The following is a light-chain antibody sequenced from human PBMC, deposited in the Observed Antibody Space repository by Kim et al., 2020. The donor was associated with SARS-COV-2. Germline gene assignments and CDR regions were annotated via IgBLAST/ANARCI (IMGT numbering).Light chain of an antibody. Sequence: SLSPGESATLSCRASQSVRKNYLAWYQQKPGQAPKLLIYDASTRATGIPDRFSGSGSGTDFTLSIGRLEPEDFAVYYCQQYGSSKVFGQGTKLEI. V-gene: IGKV3-20*01. CDR1: QSVRKNY. CDR3: QQYGSSKV. J-gene: IGKJ2*01. CDR2: DAS.